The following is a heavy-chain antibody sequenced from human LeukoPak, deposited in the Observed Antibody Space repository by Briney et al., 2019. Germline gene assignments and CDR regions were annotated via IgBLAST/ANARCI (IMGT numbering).Heavy chain of an antibody. Sequence: RGGSLRLSCAASGFTFSSYSMNWVRQAPGKGLEWVSSISSSSSYIYYADSVKGRFTISRDNAKNSLYLQMNSLRAEDTAVYYCARLHEYYSSSCIDYWGQGTLVTVSS. J-gene: IGHJ4*02. D-gene: IGHD6-13*01. CDR1: GFTFSSYS. CDR3: ARLHEYYSSSCIDY. V-gene: IGHV3-21*01. CDR2: ISSSSSYI.